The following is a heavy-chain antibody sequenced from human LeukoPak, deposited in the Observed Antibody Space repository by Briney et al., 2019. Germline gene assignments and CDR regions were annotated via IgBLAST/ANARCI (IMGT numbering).Heavy chain of an antibody. CDR3: AREDPSFSYGMDV. V-gene: IGHV1-69*01. D-gene: IGHD3-3*01. CDR1: GGTFSSYA. Sequence: SVKVSCKASGGTFSSYAISWVRQAPGQGLEWMGGIIPIFGTANYAQKFQGRVTITADESTSTAYMELRSLRSDDTAVYYCAREDPSFSYGMDVWGQGTTVTVSS. CDR2: IIPIFGTA. J-gene: IGHJ6*02.